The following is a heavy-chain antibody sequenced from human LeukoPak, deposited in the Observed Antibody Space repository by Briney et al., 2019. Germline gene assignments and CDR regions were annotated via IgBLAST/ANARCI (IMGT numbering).Heavy chain of an antibody. D-gene: IGHD2-15*01. V-gene: IGHV4-39*01. CDR2: IYYSGST. Sequence: SETLSLTCTVSGGSISSSSYYWGWIRQPPGKGLEWIGIIYYSGSTYSNPSLKSRVTISVDTSKNQFSLKLSSVTAADTAVYYCASFYCSGGSCYQYYYYYYMDVWGKGTTVTISS. CDR1: GGSISSSSYY. CDR3: ASFYCSGGSCYQYYYYYYMDV. J-gene: IGHJ6*03.